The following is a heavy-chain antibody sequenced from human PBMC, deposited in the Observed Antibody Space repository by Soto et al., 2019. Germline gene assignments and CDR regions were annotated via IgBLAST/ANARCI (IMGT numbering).Heavy chain of an antibody. CDR1: GGSISSGGYY. Sequence: QVQLQESGPGLVKPSQTLSLTCTVSGGSISSGGYYWSWIRQHPGKGLEWIGYIYYSGTTYYNPSHRSCVTTSVDTSKNLYLLKLSLRTAADTALYCCARCGYSSGWYEFDNWGQGTLVTVSS. D-gene: IGHD6-19*01. CDR3: ARCGYSSGWYEFDN. J-gene: IGHJ4*02. V-gene: IGHV4-31*03. CDR2: IYYSGTT.